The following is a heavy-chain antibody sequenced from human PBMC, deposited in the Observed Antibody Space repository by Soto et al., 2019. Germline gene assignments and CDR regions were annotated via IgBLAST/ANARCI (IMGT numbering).Heavy chain of an antibody. CDR2: IFYSGST. J-gene: IGHJ4*02. CDR3: ARVGSSGWSPDY. Sequence: SEALSLKCTVSGGSISGHYWIWIRQPPGKGLEWIGYIFYSGSTNYNPSLKSRVTISVDTSNNQFSLNLYSVTAADTAVYYCARVGSSGWSPDYWGQGTLVAVS. V-gene: IGHV4-59*11. D-gene: IGHD6-19*01. CDR1: GGSISGHY.